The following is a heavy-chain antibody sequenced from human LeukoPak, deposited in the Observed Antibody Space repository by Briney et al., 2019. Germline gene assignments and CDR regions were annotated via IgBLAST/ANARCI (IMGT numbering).Heavy chain of an antibody. Sequence: GGSLRLSCAPSAFTFSDYYMSWLRRAPGKGLEWVSYISSSSSYTNYADCVKGRFTISRDNAKHSLYLQMNSLRAEDTAVYYCASDPYGSGSSYSLDYWGQGTLVTVSS. CDR2: ISSSSSYT. D-gene: IGHD3-10*01. CDR1: AFTFSDYY. J-gene: IGHJ4*02. V-gene: IGHV3-11*06. CDR3: ASDPYGSGSSYSLDY.